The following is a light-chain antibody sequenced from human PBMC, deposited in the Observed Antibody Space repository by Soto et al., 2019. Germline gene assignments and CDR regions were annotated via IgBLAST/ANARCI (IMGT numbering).Light chain of an antibody. CDR3: SSYTSISTYV. CDR2: DVT. Sequence: QSVLTQPASVSGSPGQSITISCTGTSSDVGGYNFVSWYQQHPDKALKLMIYDVTNRPSGVSNRFSGSKSGNTASLTISGLQAEDEADYYCSSYTSISTYVFGTGTKLTVL. V-gene: IGLV2-14*01. J-gene: IGLJ1*01. CDR1: SSDVGGYNF.